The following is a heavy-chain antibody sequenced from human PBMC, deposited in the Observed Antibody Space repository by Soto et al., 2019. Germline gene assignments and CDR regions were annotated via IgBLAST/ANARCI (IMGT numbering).Heavy chain of an antibody. CDR3: VKSLITLGESQSSFFDY. CDR1: GFTFDEHS. V-gene: IGHV3-30-3*02. J-gene: IGHJ4*02. Sequence: QVQLEESGGGVVQPGGSLRLSCAASGFTFDEHSMHWVRQAPGKGLEWVAAIGYDAIYKFYADSVEGRFTICRDNSKNTLYLQMNSLRNEDTAVYYCVKSLITLGESQSSFFDYWGQGTLVSVSS. CDR2: IGYDAIYK. D-gene: IGHD3-16*01.